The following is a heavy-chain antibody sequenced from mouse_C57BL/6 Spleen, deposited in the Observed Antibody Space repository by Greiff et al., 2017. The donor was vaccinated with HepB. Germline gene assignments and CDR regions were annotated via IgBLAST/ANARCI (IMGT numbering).Heavy chain of an antibody. CDR1: GFTFSSYT. D-gene: IGHD2-5*01. Sequence: EVKLMESGGGLVKPGGSLKLSCAASGFTFSSYTMSWVRQTPEKRLEWVATISGGGGNTYYPDSVKGRFTISRDNAKNTLYLQMSSLRSEDTALYYCARHDSNSYFDYWGQGTTLTVSS. J-gene: IGHJ2*01. CDR2: ISGGGGNT. CDR3: ARHDSNSYFDY. V-gene: IGHV5-9*01.